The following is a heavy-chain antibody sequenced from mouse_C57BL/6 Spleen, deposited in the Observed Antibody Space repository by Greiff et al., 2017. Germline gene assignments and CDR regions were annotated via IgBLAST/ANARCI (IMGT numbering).Heavy chain of an antibody. CDR2: LYPRSGNT. D-gene: IGHD2-5*01. Sequence: VQLQQSGAELARPGASVKLSCKASGYTFTSSGISWVKQRPGQGLEWIGELYPRSGNTYYNEKCKGKATLTADKSSSTAYMELRSLTSEDSAVYCGARGEDSKEGYYFDYWGKGTTLTVAS. CDR3: ARGEDSKEGYYFDY. V-gene: IGHV1-81*01. CDR1: GYTFTSSG. J-gene: IGHJ2*01.